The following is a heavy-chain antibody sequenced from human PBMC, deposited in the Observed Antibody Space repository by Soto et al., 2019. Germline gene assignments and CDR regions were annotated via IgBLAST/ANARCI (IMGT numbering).Heavy chain of an antibody. Sequence: GGSLRLSCAASGFTFSSYSMNWVRQAPGKGLEWVSYISSSSSTIYYADSVKGRFTISRDNAMNSLYLQMNSLRAEDTAVYYCARLRLTGYFDYWGQGTLVTVSS. CDR2: ISSSSSTI. J-gene: IGHJ4*02. CDR1: GFTFSSYS. CDR3: ARLRLTGYFDY. V-gene: IGHV3-48*04.